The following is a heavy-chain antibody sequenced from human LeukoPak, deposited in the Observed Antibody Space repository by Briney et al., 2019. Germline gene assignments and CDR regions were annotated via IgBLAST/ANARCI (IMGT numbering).Heavy chain of an antibody. CDR1: GGSISSSSYY. J-gene: IGHJ5*02. CDR3: ARRITAATVWFDP. V-gene: IGHV4-39*01. Sequence: SETLSLTCTVSGGSISSSSYYWGWIRQPPGKGLEWIGSIYYSGSTYYNPSLKSRVTISVDTSKNQFSLKLSSETAADTAVYYCARRITAATVWFDPWGQGTLVTVSS. CDR2: IYYSGST. D-gene: IGHD2-15*01.